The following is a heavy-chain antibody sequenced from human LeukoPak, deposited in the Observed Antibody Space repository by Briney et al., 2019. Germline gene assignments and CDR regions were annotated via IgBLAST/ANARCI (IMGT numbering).Heavy chain of an antibody. CDR1: GYNFAGSG. J-gene: IGHJ5*02. D-gene: IGHD3-22*01. CDR3: ARGRKNDRYYYDSSGYYA. V-gene: IGHV1-18*01. Sequence: ASVKVSCKASGYNFAGSGISWVRQAPGQGLEWMGWISAYNSDTNYAQEFHGRVTLTTDTPTSTAYMELRSLRSDDTAVYYCARGRKNDRYYYDSSGYYAWGQGTLVTVSS. CDR2: ISAYNSDT.